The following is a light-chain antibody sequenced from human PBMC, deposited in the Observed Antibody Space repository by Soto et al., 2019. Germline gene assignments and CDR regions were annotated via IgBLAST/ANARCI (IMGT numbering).Light chain of an antibody. V-gene: IGLV2-14*01. CDR3: RSYSSTFTLDL. CDR1: DSDVGGYNY. CDR2: DVS. Sequence: QSVLTQPASVSGSPGQSISISCTGSDSDVGGYNYVSWYQQHPGKAPKLIIYDVSNRPSGVSDRFSGSKYGDTASLTISGLQADDEADYYCRSYSSTFTLDLFGTGTKLTVL. J-gene: IGLJ1*01.